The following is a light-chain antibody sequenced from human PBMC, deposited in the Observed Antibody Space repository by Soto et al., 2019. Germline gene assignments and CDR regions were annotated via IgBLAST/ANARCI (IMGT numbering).Light chain of an antibody. Sequence: EIVLTQSPGTLSLSPGERATLSCRASQSVSSSYLAWYQQKPGQAPRLLIYGASSRATGIPDRFSGSGSGTDFTLTISRLEPEDFAVSSPLTFGGGTKVEIK. CDR3: LT. CDR2: GAS. J-gene: IGKJ4*01. CDR1: QSVSSSY. V-gene: IGKV3-20*01.